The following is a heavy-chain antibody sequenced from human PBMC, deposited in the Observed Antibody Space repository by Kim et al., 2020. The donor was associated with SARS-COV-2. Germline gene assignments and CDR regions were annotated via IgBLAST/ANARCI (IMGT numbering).Heavy chain of an antibody. D-gene: IGHD3-3*01. CDR3: ARDSRITIFGVVSYYYYYMDV. J-gene: IGHJ6*03. CDR2: INAGNGNT. CDR1: GYTFTSYA. Sequence: ASVKVSCKPSGYTFTSYAMHWVRQAPGQRLEWMGWINAGNGNTKYSQKFQGRVTITRDTSASTAYMELSSLRSEDTAVYYCARDSRITIFGVVSYYYYYMDVWGKGTTVTVSS. V-gene: IGHV1-3*01.